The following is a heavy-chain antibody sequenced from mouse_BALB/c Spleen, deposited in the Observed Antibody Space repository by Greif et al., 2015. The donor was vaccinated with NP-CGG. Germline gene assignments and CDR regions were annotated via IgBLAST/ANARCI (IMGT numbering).Heavy chain of an antibody. V-gene: IGHV1-14*01. CDR1: GYTFTSYV. CDR3: AREGAARATWGFAY. J-gene: IGHJ3*01. Sequence: EVQLVESGPELVKPGASVKMSCKASGYTFTSYVMHWVKQKPGQGLEWIGYINPYNDGTKYNEKFKGKATLTSDKSSSTAYMELSSLTSEDSAVYYCAREGAARATWGFAYWGQGTLVTVSA. CDR2: INPYNDGT. D-gene: IGHD3-1*01.